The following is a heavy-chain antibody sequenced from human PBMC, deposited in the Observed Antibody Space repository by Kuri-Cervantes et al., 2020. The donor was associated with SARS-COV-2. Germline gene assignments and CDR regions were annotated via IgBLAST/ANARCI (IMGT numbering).Heavy chain of an antibody. CDR3: TTLIDY. V-gene: IGHV3-20*04. CDR1: GFTFDAYA. J-gene: IGHJ4*02. Sequence: GESLKISCAASGFTFDAYAMSWVRQAPGKGLEWVSGIKWNGVSTGYADSVKGRFTISRDDSKNMAYLQMNSLKTEDTAVYYCTTLIDYWGQGALVTVSS. CDR2: IKWNGVST.